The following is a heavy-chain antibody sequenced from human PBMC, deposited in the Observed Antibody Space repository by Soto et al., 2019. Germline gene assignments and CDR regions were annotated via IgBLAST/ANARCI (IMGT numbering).Heavy chain of an antibody. CDR1: GFTFSSYW. D-gene: IGHD6-19*01. CDR3: ARAQWLADDAFDI. CDR2: VKGDGSDT. V-gene: IGHV3-74*01. J-gene: IGHJ3*02. Sequence: LRLSCAASGFTFSSYWMHWVRQAPGKGLVWVSRVKGDGSDTTYADSVKGRFTISRDNTKNTLYLQMNSLRPEDTAVYYCARAQWLADDAFDIWGHGTMVTVSS.